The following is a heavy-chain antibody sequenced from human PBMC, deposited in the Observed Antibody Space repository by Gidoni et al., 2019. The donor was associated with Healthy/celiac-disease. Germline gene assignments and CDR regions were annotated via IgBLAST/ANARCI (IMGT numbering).Heavy chain of an antibody. CDR3: ARHAARGSNAEYFQH. V-gene: IGHV4-39*01. Sequence: QLQLQESGPGLVKPSETLSLTCTVSGGSIRSSSYYWGWIRQPPGKGLEWIGSIYYSGSTYYNPSLKSRVTISVDTSKSQFSLKLSSVTAADTAVYYCARHAARGSNAEYFQHWGQGTLVTVSS. CDR2: IYYSGST. CDR1: GGSIRSSSYY. D-gene: IGHD6-6*01. J-gene: IGHJ1*01.